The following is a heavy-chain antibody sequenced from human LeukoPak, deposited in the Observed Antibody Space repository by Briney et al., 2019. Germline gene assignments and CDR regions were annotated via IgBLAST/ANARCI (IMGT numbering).Heavy chain of an antibody. V-gene: IGHV1-46*01. Sequence: WASVKVSCKASGYTFTSYYMHWVRQAPGQGLEWMGIINPSGGSTSYAQKFQGRVTMTRDTSTSTVYMELSSLRSEDTAVYYCARVRREFGELIDAFDIWGQGTMVTVSS. CDR3: ARVRREFGELIDAFDI. CDR2: INPSGGST. CDR1: GYTFTSYY. D-gene: IGHD3-10*01. J-gene: IGHJ3*02.